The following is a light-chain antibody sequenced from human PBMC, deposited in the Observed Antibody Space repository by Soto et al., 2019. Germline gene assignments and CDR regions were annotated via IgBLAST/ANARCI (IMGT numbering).Light chain of an antibody. CDR1: QSVSNSY. CDR2: DAS. Sequence: EIVLTQSPATLSLSPGERATLSCGASQSVSNSYLAWYQQKPGLAPSLLIYDASIRATGIPDRFTGSGSGTDFTLTISRLESEDFAVYYCQQYGSSPPGTFGQGTKVEI. V-gene: IGKV3D-20*01. J-gene: IGKJ1*01. CDR3: QQYGSSPPGT.